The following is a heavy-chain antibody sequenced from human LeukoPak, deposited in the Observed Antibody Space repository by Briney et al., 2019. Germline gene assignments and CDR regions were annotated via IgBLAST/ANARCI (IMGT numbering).Heavy chain of an antibody. V-gene: IGHV4-34*01. CDR2: INHSGST. CDR1: GGSFSGYY. D-gene: IGHD6-13*01. J-gene: IGHJ5*02. Sequence: SETLSLTCAVYGGSFSGYYWSWIRQPPGKGLEWIGEINHSGSTNYNPSLKSRVTISVDTSKNQFSLKLSSVTAADTAVYYCARGNHGSSSSWRSLYNWFDPWGQGTLVTVSS. CDR3: ARGNHGSSSSWRSLYNWFDP.